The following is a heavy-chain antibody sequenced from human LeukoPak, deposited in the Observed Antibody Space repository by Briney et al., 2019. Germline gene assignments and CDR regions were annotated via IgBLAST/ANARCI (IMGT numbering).Heavy chain of an antibody. CDR3: ARNRLRATATYMDV. V-gene: IGHV3-30*02. Sequence: PGGSLRLSCAASGFTFSSYSMNWVRQAPGKGLEWVAFIEYDGTDTHFADSVRGRFTISRDNSEDTLYLQIITLRAVDTAVYYCARNRLRATATYMDVWGKGTTVTVSS. D-gene: IGHD2-15*01. CDR2: IEYDGTDT. CDR1: GFTFSSYS. J-gene: IGHJ6*04.